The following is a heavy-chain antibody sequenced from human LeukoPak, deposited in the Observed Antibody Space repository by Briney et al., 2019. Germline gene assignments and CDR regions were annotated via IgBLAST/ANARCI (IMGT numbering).Heavy chain of an antibody. Sequence: PGRSLRLSCAASGFTFSSYTMHWVRQAPGKGLEWVAVISYDGSNKCYADSVKGRFTISRDNSKNTLFLQMNSLRSEDTAMYYCARPYSSGWSLPFDYWGQGTLVTVSS. V-gene: IGHV3-30*04. J-gene: IGHJ4*02. CDR2: ISYDGSNK. CDR3: ARPYSSGWSLPFDY. CDR1: GFTFSSYT. D-gene: IGHD6-19*01.